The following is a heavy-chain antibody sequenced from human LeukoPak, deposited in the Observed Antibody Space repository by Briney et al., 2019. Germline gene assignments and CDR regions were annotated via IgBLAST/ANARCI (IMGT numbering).Heavy chain of an antibody. CDR1: GGTFSSYA. CDR3: ARARYYDSSGYYFYYYYGMDV. CDR2: TIPIFGTA. D-gene: IGHD3-22*01. V-gene: IGHV1-69*13. J-gene: IGHJ6*02. Sequence: SVKVSCKASGGTFSSYAISWVRQAPGQGLEWMGGTIPIFGTANYAQKFQGRVTITADESTSTAYTELSSLRSEDTAVYYCARARYYDSSGYYFYYYYGMDVWGQGTTVTVSS.